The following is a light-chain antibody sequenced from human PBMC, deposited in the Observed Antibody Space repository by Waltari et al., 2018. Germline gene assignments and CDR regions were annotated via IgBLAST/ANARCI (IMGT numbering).Light chain of an antibody. Sequence: DVQMTQSPSTLSASVGARVTITCRASQSISNWLDWYQQKPGKAPKVLIYKESNLESGVPSRFSGRGSGTEFTHTISSLQPDDCATYYCQQYSTYSRTFGQGTKVEIK. CDR1: QSISNW. CDR3: QQYSTYSRT. V-gene: IGKV1-5*03. J-gene: IGKJ1*01. CDR2: KES.